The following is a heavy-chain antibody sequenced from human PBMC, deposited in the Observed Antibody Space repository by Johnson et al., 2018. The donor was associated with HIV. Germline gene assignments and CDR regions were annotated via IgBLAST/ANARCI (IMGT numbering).Heavy chain of an antibody. CDR2: VNWNGGSA. CDR1: EFIFDDYG. D-gene: IGHD2-21*02. V-gene: IGHV3-20*04. CDR3: ATGVVVTAMNDALDI. J-gene: IGHJ3*02. Sequence: VESGGGLVQPGGSLRLSCTTSEFIFDDYGMSWVRQIPGKGLEWVSGVNWNGGSAGYADSVKGRFTISRDNAKNSLYLQMNSLRAEETAVYYCATGVVVTAMNDALDIWGQGTMVTVSS.